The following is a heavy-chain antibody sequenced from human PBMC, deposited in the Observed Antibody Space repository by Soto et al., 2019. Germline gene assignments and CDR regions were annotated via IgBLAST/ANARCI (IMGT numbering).Heavy chain of an antibody. J-gene: IGHJ6*02. D-gene: IGHD3-22*01. Sequence: WASVKVSCKASGGTFSSYAISWVRQAPGQGLEWTGGIIPIFGTANYAQKFQGRVTITADESTSTAYMELSSLRSEDTAVYYCARPRTPYYYDSSGYYGDYYYYGMDVWGQGTTVTVSS. CDR3: ARPRTPYYYDSSGYYGDYYYYGMDV. V-gene: IGHV1-69*13. CDR2: IIPIFGTA. CDR1: GGTFSSYA.